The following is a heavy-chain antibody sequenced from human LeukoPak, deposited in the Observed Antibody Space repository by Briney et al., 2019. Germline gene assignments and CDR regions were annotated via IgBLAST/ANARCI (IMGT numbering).Heavy chain of an antibody. Sequence: SXKVSCKASGGTFISYAISWVRQAPGQGLEWMGGIIPIFGTANYAQKFQGRVTITTDESTRKDYMEMRSLRSEDTAVYYCAREFQNRGYYDSSGPAYWGQGTLVTVSS. V-gene: IGHV1-69*05. CDR1: GGTFISYA. D-gene: IGHD3-22*01. CDR2: IIPIFGTA. CDR3: AREFQNRGYYDSSGPAY. J-gene: IGHJ4*02.